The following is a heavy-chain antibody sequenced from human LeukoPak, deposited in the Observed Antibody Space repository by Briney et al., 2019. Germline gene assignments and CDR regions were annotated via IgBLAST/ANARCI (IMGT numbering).Heavy chain of an antibody. CDR3: AKDSTPHYGDYPPWDFQH. J-gene: IGHJ1*01. Sequence: GGSLRLSCAASGFTFSSYGMHWVRQAPGKGLEWVAFIRYDGSNKYYADSVKGRFTISRDNSKNTLYLQMNSLRAEDTAVYYCAKDSTPHYGDYPPWDFQHWGQGTLVTVSS. CDR1: GFTFSSYG. V-gene: IGHV3-30*02. CDR2: IRYDGSNK. D-gene: IGHD4-17*01.